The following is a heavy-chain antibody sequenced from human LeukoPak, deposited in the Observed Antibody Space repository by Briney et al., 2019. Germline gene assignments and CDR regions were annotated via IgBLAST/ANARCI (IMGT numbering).Heavy chain of an antibody. Sequence: GGSLRLSCAASGFTFDDYGMSWVRQAPGKGLELVSGINWNGGSTGYADSVKGRFTISRDNAKNSLYLQMNSLRAEDTALYYCARATVAGYYFDYWGQGTLVTVSS. CDR2: INWNGGST. CDR3: ARATVAGYYFDY. V-gene: IGHV3-20*04. J-gene: IGHJ4*02. D-gene: IGHD6-19*01. CDR1: GFTFDDYG.